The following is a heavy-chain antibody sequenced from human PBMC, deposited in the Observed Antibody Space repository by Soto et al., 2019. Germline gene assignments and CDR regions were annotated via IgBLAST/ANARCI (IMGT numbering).Heavy chain of an antibody. V-gene: IGHV4-59*01. CDR1: GGSISSYY. Sequence: PSETLSLTFTVSGGSISSYYWSWIRQPPGKGLEWIGYIYYSGSTNYNPSLKSRVTISVDTSKNQFSLKLSSVTAADKAVYYCARFAKYYYDSSGYLDYWGQGTLVTVSS. CDR3: ARFAKYYYDSSGYLDY. J-gene: IGHJ4*02. D-gene: IGHD3-22*01. CDR2: IYYSGST.